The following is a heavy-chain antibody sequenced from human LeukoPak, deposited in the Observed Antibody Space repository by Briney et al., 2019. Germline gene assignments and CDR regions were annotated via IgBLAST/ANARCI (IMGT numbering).Heavy chain of an antibody. J-gene: IGHJ4*02. CDR3: AKASAYYYDSSGQPYYFDY. D-gene: IGHD3-22*01. Sequence: PGGSLRLSCAASGFTFSSYSMNWVRQAPGKGLEWVSSISSSSSYIYYADSVKGRFTISRDNSKNSLFLQMNSLRAEDTALYYCAKASAYYYDSSGQPYYFDYWGQGTLVTVSS. V-gene: IGHV3-21*04. CDR2: ISSSSSYI. CDR1: GFTFSSYS.